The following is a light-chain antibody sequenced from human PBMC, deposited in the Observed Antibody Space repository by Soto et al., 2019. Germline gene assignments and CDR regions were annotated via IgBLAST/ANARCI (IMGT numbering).Light chain of an antibody. Sequence: EIGMTQSPGTLSVSTGEGATLSCLASQSVDSNLAWYQQKPGQAPRLLIYGASTRPTGIPDRFSGSGSGTEFSLTISRLQAEDFALYYCQQYDSWPLTFGGGTKVEIK. V-gene: IGKV3D-15*01. CDR3: QQYDSWPLT. CDR2: GAS. J-gene: IGKJ4*01. CDR1: QSVDSN.